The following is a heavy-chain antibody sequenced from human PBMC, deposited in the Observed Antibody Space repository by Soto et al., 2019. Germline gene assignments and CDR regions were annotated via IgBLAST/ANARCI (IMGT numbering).Heavy chain of an antibody. J-gene: IGHJ6*02. Sequence: QVQLVQSGAEVKKPGASVKVSCKASGYTFTSYGISWVRQAPGQGLEWMGWISAYNGNTNYAQKLQGRVTMTTDTSTSTAYMERRSPRSDDTAVYCCARWVDTAMVFHYGMDVWGQGTTVTVSS. CDR1: GYTFTSYG. V-gene: IGHV1-18*01. CDR2: ISAYNGNT. CDR3: ARWVDTAMVFHYGMDV. D-gene: IGHD5-18*01.